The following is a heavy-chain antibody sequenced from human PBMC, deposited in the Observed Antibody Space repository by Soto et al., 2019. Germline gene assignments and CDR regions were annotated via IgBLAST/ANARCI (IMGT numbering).Heavy chain of an antibody. CDR2: IYTDGNT. D-gene: IGHD6-13*01. Sequence: HPGGSLRLSCVASGFTVSSNYMGWVRQAPGKGLEWVSSIYTDGNTYYADSVRGRFTISTDGSKDTLYLQMNSLRVDDTAMYYCARHVGYYWYFDLWGRGTLVTVSS. V-gene: IGHV3-66*04. J-gene: IGHJ2*01. CDR3: ARHVGYYWYFDL. CDR1: GFTVSSNY.